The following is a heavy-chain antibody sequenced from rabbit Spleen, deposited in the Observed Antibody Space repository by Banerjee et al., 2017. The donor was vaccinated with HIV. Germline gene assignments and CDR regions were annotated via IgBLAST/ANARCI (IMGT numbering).Heavy chain of an antibody. J-gene: IGHJ4*01. CDR2: INAGSSGS. CDR1: GFDFSSSYY. Sequence: QSLEESGGDLVKPGASLTLTCKASGFDFSSSYYMCWVRQAPGKGLEWIACINAGSSGSYYANWAKGRFTISKTSSTTLTLQLTSLTAADTATYFCARDGAGGSYFALWGQGTLVTVS. V-gene: IGHV1S40*01. CDR3: ARDGAGGSYFAL. D-gene: IGHD8-1*01.